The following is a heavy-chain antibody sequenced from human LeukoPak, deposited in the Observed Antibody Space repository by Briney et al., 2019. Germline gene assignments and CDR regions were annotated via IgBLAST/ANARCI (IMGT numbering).Heavy chain of an antibody. CDR3: ARQPVNTAAFDI. D-gene: IGHD5-18*01. J-gene: IGHJ3*02. CDR1: GVSINAYY. V-gene: IGHV4-59*08. Sequence: PSETLSLTCTVSGVSINAYYWSWIRQPPGKGLEWIAYVRDNGENNYNPSLKSRVAISGETANNQIPLTLNFVTAADTAIYCCARQPVNTAAFDIWGLGTMVTVSS. CDR2: VRDNGEN.